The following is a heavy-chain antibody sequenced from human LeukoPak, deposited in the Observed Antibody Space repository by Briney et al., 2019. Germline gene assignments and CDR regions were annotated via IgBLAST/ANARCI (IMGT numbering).Heavy chain of an antibody. D-gene: IGHD1-26*01. V-gene: IGHV4-34*01. CDR2: IHHSGTA. CDR1: GGSLSAYY. J-gene: IGHJ4*02. CDR3: ARPRSGSRFRVFDS. Sequence: SETLSLTCGVKGGSLSAYYWSWIRQPPGKGLEWIGEIHHSGTANYNPSLTGRVIISVDTSKTQFSLTLTSVTAADTAVYYCARPRSGSRFRVFDSWGQGTLVTVSS.